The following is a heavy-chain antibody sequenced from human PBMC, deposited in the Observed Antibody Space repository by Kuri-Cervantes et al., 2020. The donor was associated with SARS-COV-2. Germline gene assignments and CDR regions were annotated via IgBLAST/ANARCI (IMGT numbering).Heavy chain of an antibody. V-gene: IGHV3-15*01. CDR2: IKSKTDGGTT. D-gene: IGHD3-3*01. CDR3: TTVESITIFGVASYFDY. J-gene: IGHJ4*02. Sequence: GESLKISCAASGFTFSNAWMSWVRQAPGKGLEWVGRIKSKTDGGTTDYAAPVKGRFTISRDDSKNTLYLQMNSLKTEDTAVYYCTTVESITIFGVASYFDYWGQGTLVTVSS. CDR1: GFTFSNAW.